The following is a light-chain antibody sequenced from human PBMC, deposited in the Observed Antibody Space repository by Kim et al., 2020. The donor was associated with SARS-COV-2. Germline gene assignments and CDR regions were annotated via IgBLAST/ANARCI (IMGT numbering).Light chain of an antibody. J-gene: IGKJ2*01. CDR1: QSVSSSY. CDR3: QQYGSSPRT. CDR2: GAS. Sequence: EIVLTQSPGTLSLSPGERATLSCRASQSVSSSYLAWYQQKPGQAPRLIIYGASSRATGIPDRFSGSGSGTDFTLTISRLEPEDFAVYYCQQYGSSPRTFGQGTKLEI. V-gene: IGKV3-20*01.